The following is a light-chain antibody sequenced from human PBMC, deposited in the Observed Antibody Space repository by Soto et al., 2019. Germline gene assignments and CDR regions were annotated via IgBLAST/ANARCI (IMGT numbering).Light chain of an antibody. V-gene: IGKV1-39*01. J-gene: IGKJ5*01. CDR1: AGIARH. CDR2: AAS. CDR3: QRAYSTLSIT. Sequence: DIQITQAPSSLSASVGHRVTSTCRATAGIARHLYWYQQKPGKAPKLLIYAASSLQNEVPSRFRGGGSGTDFTLNINNLQPEDFATYYCQRAYSTLSITFGQGTRLEIK.